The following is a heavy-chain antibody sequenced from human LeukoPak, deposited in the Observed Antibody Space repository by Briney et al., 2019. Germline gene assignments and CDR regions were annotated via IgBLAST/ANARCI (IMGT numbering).Heavy chain of an antibody. CDR3: TTDILDYCDTTSCHKGNS. Sequence: ASVKVSCKVSGYTLTELSMHWVRQAPGKGLEWMGGFDPEDGETIYAQKFQGRVTMTEDTSTDTVYMELSSLGSEDTAVYYCTTDILDYCDTTSCHKGNSWGQGTLVTVSS. V-gene: IGHV1-24*01. CDR2: FDPEDGET. D-gene: IGHD2-2*02. CDR1: GYTLTELS. J-gene: IGHJ4*02.